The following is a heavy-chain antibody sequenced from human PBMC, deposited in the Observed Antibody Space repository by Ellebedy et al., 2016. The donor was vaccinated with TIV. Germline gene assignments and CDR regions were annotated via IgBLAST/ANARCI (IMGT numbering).Heavy chain of an antibody. J-gene: IGHJ3*02. CDR3: ATSVVVLAMDAFDI. CDR2: IYYSGST. V-gene: IGHV4-61*01. Sequence: SETLSLXXTVSGGSVRSDNAYWSWIRQPPGKGLEWIGYIYYSGSTNYNPSLKSRVTISVDTSKNQFSLKLSSVTAADTAIYYCATSVVVLAMDAFDIWGQGAMVTVSS. D-gene: IGHD2-21*01. CDR1: GGSVRSDNAY.